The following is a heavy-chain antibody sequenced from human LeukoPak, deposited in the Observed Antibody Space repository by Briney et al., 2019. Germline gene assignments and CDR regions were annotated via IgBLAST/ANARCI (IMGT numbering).Heavy chain of an antibody. D-gene: IGHD3-10*01. CDR2: INSDGKTT. V-gene: IGHV3-74*01. CDR3: ARTRGVSYYGMDV. J-gene: IGHJ6*02. CDR1: GFTFSSYW. Sequence: GGSLRLSCAASGFTFSSYWMYWVRQAPGKGLVWVSRINSDGKTTNYADSVKGRFTISRDNAKNTLYLQMNSLRAEDTAVYYCARTRGVSYYGMDVWGQGTTVTVSS.